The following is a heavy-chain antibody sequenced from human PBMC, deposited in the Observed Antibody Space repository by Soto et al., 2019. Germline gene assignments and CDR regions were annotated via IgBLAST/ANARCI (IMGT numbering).Heavy chain of an antibody. V-gene: IGHV1-69*01. CDR3: ARSQGSSTSLEIYYYYYYGKDV. Sequence: QVQLVQSGAEVKKPWSSVKVSCKASGGTFSSYAISWVRQAPGQGLEWMGGIIPIPGTANYAQKFQGRVTITEDESTSTVYMEMSRLRSEDTAVYYCARSQGSSTSLEIYYYYYYGKDVWGQGTTVTVSS. J-gene: IGHJ6*02. D-gene: IGHD2-2*01. CDR2: IIPIPGTA. CDR1: GGTFSSYA.